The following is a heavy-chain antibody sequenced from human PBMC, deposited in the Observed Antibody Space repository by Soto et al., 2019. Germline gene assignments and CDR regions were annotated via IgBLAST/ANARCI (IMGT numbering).Heavy chain of an antibody. CDR2: MKPSSCNT. D-gene: IGHD3-9*01. CDR1: WYTFTSFY. CDR3: ARGTPPEGGDILTGYSLWLHYYYYYMDV. J-gene: IGHJ6*03. Sequence: GGSVEVFRKASWYTFTSFYINWARPGTGQGPWWVGWMKPSSCNTGYAQKFQGRVTMTRNTSISTAYMELSSLGSEDTAVYYCARGTPPEGGDILTGYSLWLHYYYYYMDVWGKGTTVTVSS. V-gene: IGHV1-8*01.